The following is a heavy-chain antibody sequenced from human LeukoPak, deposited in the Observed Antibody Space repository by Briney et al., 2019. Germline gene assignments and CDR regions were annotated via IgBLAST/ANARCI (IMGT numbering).Heavy chain of an antibody. J-gene: IGHJ4*02. Sequence: PSETLSLTCTVSGGSISSSSYYWGWIRQPPGKGLEWIGSIYYSGSAYYNPSLKSRLTISVDTSKNQFSLKLSSVTAADTAVYYCARRSYTGTMATYYFDYWGQGTLVTVSS. D-gene: IGHD1-7*01. CDR1: GGSISSSSYY. CDR3: ARRSYTGTMATYYFDY. CDR2: IYYSGSA. V-gene: IGHV4-39*01.